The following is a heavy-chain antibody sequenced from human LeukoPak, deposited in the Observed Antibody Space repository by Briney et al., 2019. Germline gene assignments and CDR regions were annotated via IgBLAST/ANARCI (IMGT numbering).Heavy chain of an antibody. CDR3: ARNYHDTNGHLYYFDY. J-gene: IGHJ4*02. Sequence: SQTLSLTCAISGDSVSSNSAAWNWIRQSPSRGLEWLGRTYYRSKWYNNYAVSVKSRIIINPDISKNQFSLQLNSVTPEDTAVYYCARNYHDTNGHLYYFDYWGQGTLVTVAS. CDR1: GDSVSSNSAA. CDR2: TYYRSKWYN. V-gene: IGHV6-1*01. D-gene: IGHD3-22*01.